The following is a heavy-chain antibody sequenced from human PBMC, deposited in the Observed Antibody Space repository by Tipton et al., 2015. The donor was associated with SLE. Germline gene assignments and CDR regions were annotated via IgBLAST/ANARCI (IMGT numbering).Heavy chain of an antibody. V-gene: IGHV3-23*01. J-gene: IGHJ3*02. CDR3: AKDRTLRFLEWSGAFDI. Sequence: SLRLSCAASGFTFSSYAMSWVRQAPGKGLEWVSAISGSGGSTYYADSVKGRFTISRDNSKNTLYLQRNSLRAEDTAVYYCAKDRTLRFLEWSGAFDIWGQGTMVPVSS. D-gene: IGHD3-3*01. CDR1: GFTFSSYA. CDR2: ISGSGGST.